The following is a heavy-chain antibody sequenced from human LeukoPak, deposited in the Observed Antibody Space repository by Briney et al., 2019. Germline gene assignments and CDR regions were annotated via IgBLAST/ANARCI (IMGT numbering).Heavy chain of an antibody. CDR1: GGSISSYY. V-gene: IGHV4-4*07. Sequence: SETLSLICTVSGGSISSYYWSWIRQPAGKGLEWIGRIYTSGSTNYNPSLKSRVTMSVDTSKNQFSLKLSSVTAADTAVYYCARDYYDSSGYYYPAAFDIWGQGTMVTVSS. CDR2: IYTSGST. CDR3: ARDYYDSSGYYYPAAFDI. J-gene: IGHJ3*02. D-gene: IGHD3-22*01.